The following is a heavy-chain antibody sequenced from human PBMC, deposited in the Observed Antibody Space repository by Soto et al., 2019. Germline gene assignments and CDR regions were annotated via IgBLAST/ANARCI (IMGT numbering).Heavy chain of an antibody. J-gene: IGHJ4*02. CDR2: ISYDGSNK. CDR3: AKDHHYYGSGTFDY. CDR1: GFTFSSYG. Sequence: PGGSLRLSCAASGFTFSSYGMHWVRQAPGKGLEWVAVISYDGSNKYYADSVKGRFTISRDNSRNTLFLQMNSLRAEDTAVYYCAKDHHYYGSGTFDYWGQGTLVTVSS. V-gene: IGHV3-30*18. D-gene: IGHD3-10*01.